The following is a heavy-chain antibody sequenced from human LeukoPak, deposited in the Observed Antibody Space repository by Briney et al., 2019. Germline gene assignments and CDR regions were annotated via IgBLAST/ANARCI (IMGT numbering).Heavy chain of an antibody. CDR2: IIPILGIA. V-gene: IGHV1-69*04. CDR1: GGTFSSYT. D-gene: IGHD6-13*01. J-gene: IGHJ3*02. CDR3: AREGSSCLNDAFDI. Sequence: GASVKVSCKASGGTFSSYTISWVRQAPGQGLEWMGRIIPILGIANYAQKFQGRVTITADKSTSTAYMELSSLRSEDTAVYYCAREGSSCLNDAFDIWGQGTMVTVSS.